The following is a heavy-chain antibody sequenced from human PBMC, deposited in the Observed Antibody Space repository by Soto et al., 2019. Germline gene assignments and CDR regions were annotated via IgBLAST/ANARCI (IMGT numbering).Heavy chain of an antibody. J-gene: IGHJ3*02. V-gene: IGHV4-59*01. CDR2: IYYSGST. CDR3: ARRYGSAFDI. D-gene: IGHD3-10*01. Sequence: SETLSLTCTVSGVSISSYYCSWIRQPPGKGLEWIGYIYYSGSTNYNPSLKSRVTISVDTSKNQFSLKLSSVTAADTAVYYCARRYGSAFDIWGQGTMVTVSS. CDR1: GVSISSYY.